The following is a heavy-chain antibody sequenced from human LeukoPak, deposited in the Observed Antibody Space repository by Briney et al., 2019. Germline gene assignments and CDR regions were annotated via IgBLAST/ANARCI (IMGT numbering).Heavy chain of an antibody. Sequence: GGSLRLSCAASGFTVSNSYMSWVRQARGKGLEWVSVLYSGGGAYYTDSVRGRFTISRDSSKNTLYLQMNSLRADDTAVYYCVGQTHKDYWGRGTLVTVSS. J-gene: IGHJ4*02. V-gene: IGHV3-53*01. CDR2: LYSGGGA. CDR3: VGQTHKDY. CDR1: GFTVSNSY.